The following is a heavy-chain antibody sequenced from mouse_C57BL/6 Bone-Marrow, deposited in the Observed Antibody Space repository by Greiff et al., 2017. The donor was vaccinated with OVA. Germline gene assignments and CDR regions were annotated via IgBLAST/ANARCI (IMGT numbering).Heavy chain of an antibody. V-gene: IGHV5-6*01. CDR2: ISSGGSYT. D-gene: IGHD2-1*01. Sequence: EVKLVESGGDLVKPGGSLKLSCAASGFTFSSYGMSWVRQTPDKRLEWVATISSGGSYTYYPDSVKGRFTISRDNAKNTLYLQMSSLKSEDTAIYYCARDYYGNYSVSMDYWGQGTSVTVSS. J-gene: IGHJ4*01. CDR3: ARDYYGNYSVSMDY. CDR1: GFTFSSYG.